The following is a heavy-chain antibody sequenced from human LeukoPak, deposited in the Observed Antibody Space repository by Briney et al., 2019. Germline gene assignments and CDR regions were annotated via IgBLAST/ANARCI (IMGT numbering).Heavy chain of an antibody. CDR1: GFTFSSYAM. J-gene: IGHJ4*02. D-gene: IGHD6-19*01. CDR3: ARDGSGWHAFDY. CDR2: IYHSGST. Sequence: GSLRLSCAASGFTFSSYAMSWVRQAPGKGLEWIGEIYHSGSTNYNPSLKSRVTISVDKSKNQFSLKLSSVTAADTAVYYCARDGSGWHAFDYWGQGTLVTVSS. V-gene: IGHV4-4*02.